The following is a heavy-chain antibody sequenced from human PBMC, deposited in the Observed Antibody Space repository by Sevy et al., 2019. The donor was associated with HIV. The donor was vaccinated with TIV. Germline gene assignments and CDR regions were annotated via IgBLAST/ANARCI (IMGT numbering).Heavy chain of an antibody. CDR2: ISDDGSNK. J-gene: IGHJ2*01. Sequence: GGSLRLSCAASGFTFSSYDMHWVRQAPGKGLEWVAVISDDGSNKYYADSVKGRFTISRDNSKNTRYLQMNSLRAEDTAVYYCAKDGEITMIVAWYFDLWGRGTLVTVSS. CDR3: AKDGEITMIVAWYFDL. CDR1: GFTFSSYD. V-gene: IGHV3-30*18. D-gene: IGHD3-22*01.